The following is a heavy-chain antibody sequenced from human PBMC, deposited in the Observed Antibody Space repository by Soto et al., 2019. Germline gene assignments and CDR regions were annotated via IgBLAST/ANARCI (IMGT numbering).Heavy chain of an antibody. D-gene: IGHD3-22*01. CDR3: ARDDSSGYYYGYYYYGMDV. CDR2: IIPIFGTA. J-gene: IGHJ6*02. Sequence: SVKVSCKASGGTFSSYAISWVRQAPGLGLEWMGGIIPIFGTANYAQKFQGRVTITADKSTSTAYMELSSLRSEDTAVYYCARDDSSGYYYGYYYYGMDVWGQGTTVTVSS. CDR1: GGTFSSYA. V-gene: IGHV1-69*06.